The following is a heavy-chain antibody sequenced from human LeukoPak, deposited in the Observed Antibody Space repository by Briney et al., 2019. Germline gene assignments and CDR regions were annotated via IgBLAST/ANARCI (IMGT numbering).Heavy chain of an antibody. CDR3: ARGIVGATRGLFDY. D-gene: IGHD1-26*01. J-gene: IGHJ4*02. CDR1: GGSFSGYY. CDR2: ISHSGST. Sequence: SETLSLTCAVYGGSFSGYYWSWIRQSPGKGLESIGEISHSGSTNYNPSLKSRVTISVDTSMNQFSLKLSSVTAADTAVYYCARGIVGATRGLFDYWGQGILVTVSS. V-gene: IGHV4-34*01.